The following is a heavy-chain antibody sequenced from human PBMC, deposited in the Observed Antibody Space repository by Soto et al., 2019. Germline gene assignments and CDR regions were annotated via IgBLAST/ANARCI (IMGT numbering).Heavy chain of an antibody. D-gene: IGHD6-19*01. J-gene: IGHJ1*01. CDR3: AKDRDSSGSKLSNFYFQH. CDR1: GFTFSTYA. CDR2: ISGSGTGT. Sequence: EVQLLESGGGLAQPGGSLRLSCAASGFTFSTYAMNWVRQAPGKGLEWVSVISGSGTGTSYADSVKGRFTISRDNSKNTLFLQMDSLSPEDTAVYYCAKDRDSSGSKLSNFYFQHWGQGTLVTVSS. V-gene: IGHV3-23*01.